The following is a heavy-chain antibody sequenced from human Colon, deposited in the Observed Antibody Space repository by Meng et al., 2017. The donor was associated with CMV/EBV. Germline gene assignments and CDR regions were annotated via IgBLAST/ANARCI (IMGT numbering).Heavy chain of an antibody. D-gene: IGHD2-2*01. CDR3: TTENYGLVD. CDR2: IKNKVRGATT. V-gene: IGHV3-15*07. CDR1: GFTVSSPW. J-gene: IGHJ4*02. Sequence: LSCAGSGFTVSSPWLNWVSQAPGKGLEWVGRIKNKVRGATTDYAAPVKGRFTISRDDSKNMLYLQMNRLKTEDTAVYYCTTENYGLVDWGQGTLVTVSS.